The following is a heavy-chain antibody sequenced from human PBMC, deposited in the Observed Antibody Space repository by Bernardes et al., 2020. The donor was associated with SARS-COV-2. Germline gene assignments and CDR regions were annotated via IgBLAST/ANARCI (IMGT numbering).Heavy chain of an antibody. Sequence: SLRLSCAASGFTFSSYGMHWVRQAPGKGLEWVAVIWYDGSNKYYADSVKGRFTISRDNSKNTLYLQMNSLRAEDTAVYYCARDPQEYDILTGYYPPYYYYGMDVWGQGTTVTVSS. D-gene: IGHD3-9*01. J-gene: IGHJ6*02. CDR2: IWYDGSNK. CDR3: ARDPQEYDILTGYYPPYYYYGMDV. CDR1: GFTFSSYG. V-gene: IGHV3-33*01.